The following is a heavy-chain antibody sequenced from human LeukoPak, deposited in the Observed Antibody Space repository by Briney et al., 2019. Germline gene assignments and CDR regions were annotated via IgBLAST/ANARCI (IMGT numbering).Heavy chain of an antibody. D-gene: IGHD4-11*01. Sequence: PGGSLRLSCAASGFTFSSYAMHWVRQAPGKGLEWVAVISYDGSNKYYADSVKGRFTISGDNSKNTLYLQMNSLRAEDTAVYYCAREDSNSPRTNYYYYGMDVWGQGTTVTVSS. CDR2: ISYDGSNK. CDR1: GFTFSSYA. J-gene: IGHJ6*02. CDR3: AREDSNSPRTNYYYYGMDV. V-gene: IGHV3-30-3*01.